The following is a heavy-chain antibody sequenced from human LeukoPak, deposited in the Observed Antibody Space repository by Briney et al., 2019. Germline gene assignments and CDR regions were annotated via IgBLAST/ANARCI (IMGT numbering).Heavy chain of an antibody. CDR2: ITPIFGTA. D-gene: IGHD3-10*01. V-gene: IGHV1-69*06. CDR3: ARGAWFGELLPNAFDI. J-gene: IGHJ3*02. CDR1: GGTFSSYA. Sequence: GASVKVSCKASGGTFSSYAISWVRQAPGQGLEWMGGITPIFGTANYAQKFQGRVTITADKSTSTAYMELSRLRSDDTAVYYCARGAWFGELLPNAFDIWGQGTMVTVSS.